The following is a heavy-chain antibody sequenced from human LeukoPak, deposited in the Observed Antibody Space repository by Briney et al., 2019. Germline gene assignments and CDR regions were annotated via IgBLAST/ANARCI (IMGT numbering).Heavy chain of an antibody. CDR1: GGSIRSSYYY. J-gene: IGHJ6*02. V-gene: IGHV4-39*07. CDR2: IYDSGST. D-gene: IGHD5-18*01. Sequence: SETLSLTCTVSGGSIRSSYYYWGWIRQPPGKGLEWIGSIYDSGSTYYNPSLKSRVTTSVDTSKNQFSLKLSSVTAADTAVYYCARDREYSYGYLSYYYYGMDVWGQGTTVTVSS. CDR3: ARDREYSYGYLSYYYYGMDV.